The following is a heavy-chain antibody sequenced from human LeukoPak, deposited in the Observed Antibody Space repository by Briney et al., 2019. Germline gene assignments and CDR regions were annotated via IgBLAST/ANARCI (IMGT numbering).Heavy chain of an antibody. D-gene: IGHD3-9*01. CDR2: VSGSGYST. CDR3: AKVPYYDILTRGYYYYYMDV. CDR1: GFTFSSYA. Sequence: GGSLRLSCAASGFTFSSYAMNWVRQAPGKGLEWVSAVSGSGYSTYYADSVKGLFTISRDNSKNTLYLQMNSLRAEDTAVYYCAKVPYYDILTRGYYYYYMDVWGKGTTVTVSS. V-gene: IGHV3-23*01. J-gene: IGHJ6*03.